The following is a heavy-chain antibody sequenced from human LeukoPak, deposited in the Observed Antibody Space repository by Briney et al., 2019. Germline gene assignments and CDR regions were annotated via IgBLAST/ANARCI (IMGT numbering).Heavy chain of an antibody. CDR2: ISGSSITI. D-gene: IGHD3-16*01. J-gene: IGHJ4*02. Sequence: GGSLRLSCAASGFTFSSYSMNRVRQAPGRGLEWVAYISGSSITIYYADSVKGRFTISRDNAKNSLYLQMNSLRAEDTAVYYCARDGLNDPFDYWGQGTLVTVSS. CDR3: ARDGLNDPFDY. CDR1: GFTFSSYS. V-gene: IGHV3-48*01.